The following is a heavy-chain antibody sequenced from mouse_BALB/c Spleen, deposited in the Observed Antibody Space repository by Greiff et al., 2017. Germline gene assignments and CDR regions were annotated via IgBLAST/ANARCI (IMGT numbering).Heavy chain of an antibody. CDR1: GFTFSSYY. J-gene: IGHJ3*01. V-gene: IGHV5-6-2*01. Sequence: EVQVVESGGGLVKLGGSLKLSCAASGFTFSSYYMSWVRQTPEKRLELVAAINSNGGSTYYPDTVKGRFTISRDNAKNTLYLQMSSLKSEDTALYYCARAGSGITTWFAYWGQGTLVTVSA. D-gene: IGHD2-4*01. CDR3: ARAGSGITTWFAY. CDR2: INSNGGST.